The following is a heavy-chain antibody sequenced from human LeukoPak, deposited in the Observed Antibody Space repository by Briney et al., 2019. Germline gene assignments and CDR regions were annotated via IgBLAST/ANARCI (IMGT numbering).Heavy chain of an antibody. D-gene: IGHD2-2*01. CDR2: IYTSGST. J-gene: IGHJ5*02. Sequence: SETLSLTCTVSGGSISSGSYYWSWIRQPAGKGLEWIGRIYTSGSTNYNPSLKSRVTISVDTSKNQFSLKLSSVTAADTAVYYCGRTVVPAATQNWFDPWGQGTLVTVSS. CDR1: GGSISSGSYY. CDR3: GRTVVPAATQNWFDP. V-gene: IGHV4-61*02.